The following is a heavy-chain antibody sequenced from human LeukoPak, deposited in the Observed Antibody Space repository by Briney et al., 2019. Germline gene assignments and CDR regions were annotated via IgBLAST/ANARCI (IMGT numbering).Heavy chain of an antibody. V-gene: IGHV1-69*13. CDR3: ASSEYQLLRRDYYYYYGMDV. Sequence: SVKVSCTASGGTFSSYAISWVRQAPGQGLEWMGGIIPIFGTANYAQKFQGRVTITADESTSTAYMELSSLRSEDTAVYYCASSEYQLLRRDYYYYYGMDVWGQGTTVTVSS. J-gene: IGHJ6*02. CDR1: GGTFSSYA. CDR2: IIPIFGTA. D-gene: IGHD2-2*01.